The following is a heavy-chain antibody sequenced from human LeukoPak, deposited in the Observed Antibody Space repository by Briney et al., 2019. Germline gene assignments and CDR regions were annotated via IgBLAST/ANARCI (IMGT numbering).Heavy chain of an antibody. Sequence: GGSLRLSCAASGFTFSSYWMNWVRQAPGKGLEWVSYISSSGSTIYYADSVKGRFTISRDNAKNSLYLQMNSLRAEDTAVYYCARDAIAARRGNWFDPWGQGTLVTVSS. V-gene: IGHV3-48*04. CDR1: GFTFSSYW. CDR3: ARDAIAARRGNWFDP. CDR2: ISSSGSTI. J-gene: IGHJ5*02. D-gene: IGHD6-6*01.